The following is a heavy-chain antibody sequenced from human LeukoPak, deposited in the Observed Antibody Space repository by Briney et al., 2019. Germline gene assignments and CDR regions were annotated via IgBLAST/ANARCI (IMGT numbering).Heavy chain of an antibody. CDR2: IYYSGST. D-gene: IGHD4-17*01. J-gene: IGHJ3*02. Sequence: KPSETLSLTCTVSGGSISSSSYYWGWIRQPPGKGLEWIGSIYYSGSTYYNPSLKSRVTISVDTSKNQFSLKLSSVTAADTAVYYCARVLTTVTKRTNLDAFDIWGQGTMVTVSS. V-gene: IGHV4-39*07. CDR3: ARVLTTVTKRTNLDAFDI. CDR1: GGSISSSSYY.